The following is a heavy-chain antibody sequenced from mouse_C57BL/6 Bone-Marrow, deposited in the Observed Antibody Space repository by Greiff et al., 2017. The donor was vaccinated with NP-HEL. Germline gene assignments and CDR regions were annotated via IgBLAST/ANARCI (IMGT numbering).Heavy chain of an antibody. Sequence: VQLQQPGAELVRPGTSVKLSCKASGYTFTSYWMHWVKQRPGQGLEWIGVIDPSDSYTNYNHKFKGKATLTVDTSSSTAYMQLSSLTSEDSAVYYCARYSNYACAYWGQGTLVTVSA. D-gene: IGHD2-5*01. CDR2: IDPSDSYT. CDR3: ARYSNYACAY. CDR1: GYTFTSYW. J-gene: IGHJ3*01. V-gene: IGHV1-59*01.